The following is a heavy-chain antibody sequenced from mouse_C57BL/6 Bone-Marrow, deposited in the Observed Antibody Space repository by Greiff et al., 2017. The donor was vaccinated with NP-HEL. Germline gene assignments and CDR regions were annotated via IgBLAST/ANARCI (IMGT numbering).Heavy chain of an antibody. J-gene: IGHJ2*01. CDR1: GYSFTDYN. D-gene: IGHD3-2*02. Sequence: EVKLMESGPELVKPGASVKISCKASGYSFTDYNMNWVKQSNGKSLEWIGVINPNYGTTSYNQKFKGKATLTVDQSSSTAYMQLNCLTSEDSAVYYCAHRGAAQATKYYFDYWGQGTTLTVSS. CDR2: INPNYGTT. V-gene: IGHV1-39*01. CDR3: AHRGAAQATKYYFDY.